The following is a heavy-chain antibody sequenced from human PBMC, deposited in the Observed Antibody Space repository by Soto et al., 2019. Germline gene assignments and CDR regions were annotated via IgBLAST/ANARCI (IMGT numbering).Heavy chain of an antibody. CDR3: LSAGSAVS. D-gene: IGHD3-10*01. Sequence: GGSLRLSCAASGFTLSNYWMTWVRQAPGKGLEWVANINYDGSEKNYVDSVKGRFTISRDNTRNSLALQMNTLRAEDAAVYYCLSAGSAVSWGQGTLVTVSS. CDR1: GFTLSNYW. V-gene: IGHV3-7*05. J-gene: IGHJ4*02. CDR2: INYDGSEK.